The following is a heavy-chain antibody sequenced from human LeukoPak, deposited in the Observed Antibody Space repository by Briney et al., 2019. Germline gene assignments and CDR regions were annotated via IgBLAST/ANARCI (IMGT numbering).Heavy chain of an antibody. CDR1: GGSISSYY. CDR3: ARGLIVGANYFDY. D-gene: IGHD1-26*01. CDR2: IYSSGST. Sequence: SETLSLTCTVSGGSISSYYWSWIRQPPGKGLEWVAYIYSSGSTNYNPSLKSRLTISIDTSKNQFSLKLSSVTAADTAVYYCARGLIVGANYFDYWGQGTLVTVSS. V-gene: IGHV4-59*01. J-gene: IGHJ4*02.